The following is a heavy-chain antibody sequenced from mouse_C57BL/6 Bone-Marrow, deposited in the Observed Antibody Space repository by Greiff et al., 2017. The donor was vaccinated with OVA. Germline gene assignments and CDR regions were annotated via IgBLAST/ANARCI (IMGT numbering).Heavy chain of an antibody. CDR3: ARPADYYAMDY. CDR2: ISNGGGST. Sequence: EVKLVESGGGLVQPGGSLKLSCAASGFTFSDYYMYWVRQTPEKRLECVAYISNGGGSTYYPDTVKGRFTISRDNAKNTLYLQMSRLKSEDTAMYYCARPADYYAMDYWGQGTSVTVSS. V-gene: IGHV5-12*01. CDR1: GFTFSDYY. J-gene: IGHJ4*01.